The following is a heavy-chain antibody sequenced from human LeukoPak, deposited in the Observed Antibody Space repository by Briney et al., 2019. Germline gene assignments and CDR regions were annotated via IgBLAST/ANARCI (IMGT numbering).Heavy chain of an antibody. Sequence: GGSLRLSCAASGFTFSNYWVHWVRQAPGKGLVWVSRINRDGSTTNYADSVKGRFTISRDNAKNTLNLQMNSLRAEDTAVYYCAGDRKSGESSEIDFWGQGTLVTVSS. CDR3: AGDRKSGESSEIDF. CDR1: GFTFSNYW. V-gene: IGHV3-74*01. J-gene: IGHJ4*02. D-gene: IGHD3-10*01. CDR2: INRDGSTT.